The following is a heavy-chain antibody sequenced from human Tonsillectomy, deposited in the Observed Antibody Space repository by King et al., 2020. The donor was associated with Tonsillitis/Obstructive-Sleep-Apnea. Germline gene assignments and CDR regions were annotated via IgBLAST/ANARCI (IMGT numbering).Heavy chain of an antibody. CDR2: ISGSGGGT. CDR3: AKASGAAMGMVDY. D-gene: IGHD5-18*01. Sequence: VQLVESGGGLVQPGGSLRLSCAASGFNFTNYAMTWVRQAPGKGLEWVSAISGSGGGTYYADSVKGRFTISRDNSKNTLWLQMNSLRAEDTAVYYCAKASGAAMGMVDYWGQGTLVTVSS. CDR1: GFNFTNYA. V-gene: IGHV3-23*04. J-gene: IGHJ4*02.